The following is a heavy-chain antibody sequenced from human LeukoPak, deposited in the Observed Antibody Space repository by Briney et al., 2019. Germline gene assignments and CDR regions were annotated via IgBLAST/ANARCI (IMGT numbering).Heavy chain of an antibody. D-gene: IGHD3-22*01. J-gene: IGHJ3*02. CDR3: ARDSSYYDSSGYYNGNDAFDI. CDR2: ISYDGSNK. Sequence: GGSLRLSCAASGFTFSSYGMHWVRQAPGKGLEWVAVISYDGSNKYYADSVKGRFTISRDNAKNSLYLQMNSLRAEDTAVYYCARDSSYYDSSGYYNGNDAFDIWGQGTMVTVSS. V-gene: IGHV3-30*03. CDR1: GFTFSSYG.